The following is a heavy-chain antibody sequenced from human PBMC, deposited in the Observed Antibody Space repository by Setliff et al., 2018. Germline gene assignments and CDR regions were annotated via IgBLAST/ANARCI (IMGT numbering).Heavy chain of an antibody. CDR3: ARPSESSGWYYFDY. CDR1: GFTFSNYW. J-gene: IGHJ4*02. CDR2: IKQDGSEK. Sequence: PGGSLRLSCAASGFTFSNYWMSWVRQAPGKGLEWVANIKQDGSEKYYVDSVKGRFTISRDNAKNSLYLQMNSLRAEDTAVYYCARPSESSGWYYFDYWGQGTLVTVSS. V-gene: IGHV3-7*05. D-gene: IGHD6-19*01.